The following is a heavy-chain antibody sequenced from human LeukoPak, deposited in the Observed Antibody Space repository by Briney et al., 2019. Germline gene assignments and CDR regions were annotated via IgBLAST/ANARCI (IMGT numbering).Heavy chain of an antibody. CDR1: GGSISSYY. Sequence: SETLSLTCTVSGGSISSYYWSWIRQPPGKGLEWIGYIYYSGSTNYNPSLKSRVTISVDTSKNQFSLKLYSVTAADTAVYYCARWNEALDYWGQGALVTVSS. CDR2: IYYSGST. J-gene: IGHJ4*02. CDR3: ARWNEALDY. V-gene: IGHV4-59*01. D-gene: IGHD1-1*01.